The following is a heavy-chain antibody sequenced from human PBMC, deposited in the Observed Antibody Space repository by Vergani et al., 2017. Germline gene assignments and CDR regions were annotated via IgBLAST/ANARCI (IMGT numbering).Heavy chain of an antibody. J-gene: IGHJ3*02. Sequence: EVQLVESGGGLVKPGGSLRLSCAASGFTFSSYSMNWVRQAPGRGLEWVSSISSSSSSIYYADSVKGRFTISSDTAKNSLYLQMNSLRAEDTAVYYCALRLGELSKAFDIWGQGTMVTVSS. V-gene: IGHV3-21*01. D-gene: IGHD3-16*02. CDR2: ISSSSSSI. CDR1: GFTFSSYS. CDR3: ALRLGELSKAFDI.